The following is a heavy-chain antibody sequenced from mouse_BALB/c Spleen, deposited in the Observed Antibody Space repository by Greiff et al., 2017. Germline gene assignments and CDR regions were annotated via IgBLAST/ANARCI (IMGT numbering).Heavy chain of an antibody. J-gene: IGHJ2*01. D-gene: IGHD2-4*01. CDR2: ISSGSSTI. CDR3: ARSVYDYVFDY. CDR1: GFTFSSFG. Sequence: EVKVEESGGGLVQPGGSRKLSCAASGFTFSSFGMHWVRQAPEKGLEWVAYISSGSSTIYYADTVKGRFTISRDNPKNTLFLQMTSLRSEDTAMYYCARSVYDYVFDYWGQGTTLTVSS. V-gene: IGHV5-17*02.